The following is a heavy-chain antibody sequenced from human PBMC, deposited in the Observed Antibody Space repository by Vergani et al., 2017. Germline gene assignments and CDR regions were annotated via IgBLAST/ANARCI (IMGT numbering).Heavy chain of an antibody. J-gene: IGHJ1*01. D-gene: IGHD3-22*01. CDR2: IRYDGSNK. V-gene: IGHV3-30*02. Sequence: QVQLVESGGGVVQPGGSLRLSCAASGFTFSSYGMHWVRQAPGKGLEWVAFIRYDGSNKYYADSVKGRFTISRDNSKNMLYLQMNSLRAEDTAVYYCAKGHYYDSSGSYFQHWGQGTLVTVSS. CDR3: AKGHYYDSSGSYFQH. CDR1: GFTFSSYG.